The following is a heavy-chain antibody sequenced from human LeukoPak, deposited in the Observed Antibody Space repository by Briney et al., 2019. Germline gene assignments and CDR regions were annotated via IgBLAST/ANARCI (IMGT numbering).Heavy chain of an antibody. Sequence: GGSLRLSRAASRFTFSNYWMSWVRQAPGKGLEWVANINQDGSEIYSVDSVKGRFTISRDNAKNSLYLQMNSLRAEDTAVYYCAKDPLAAAGTGNFDYWGQGTLVTVSS. CDR2: INQDGSEI. V-gene: IGHV3-7*03. CDR1: RFTFSNYW. D-gene: IGHD6-13*01. CDR3: AKDPLAAAGTGNFDY. J-gene: IGHJ4*02.